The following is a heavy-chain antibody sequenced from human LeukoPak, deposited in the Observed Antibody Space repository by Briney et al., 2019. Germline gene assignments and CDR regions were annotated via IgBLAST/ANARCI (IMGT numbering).Heavy chain of an antibody. CDR2: IYPGDSDT. CDR3: ARYGHYDFWSGYYPMDAFDI. V-gene: IGHV5-51*01. J-gene: IGHJ3*02. CDR1: GYSFTSYW. D-gene: IGHD3-3*01. Sequence: GESLKISCKGSGYSFTSYWIGWVRQMPGKGLDWMGIIYPGDSDTRYSPSFQGQVTISADKSISTAYLQWSSLKASDTAMYYCARYGHYDFWSGYYPMDAFDIWGQGTMVTVSS.